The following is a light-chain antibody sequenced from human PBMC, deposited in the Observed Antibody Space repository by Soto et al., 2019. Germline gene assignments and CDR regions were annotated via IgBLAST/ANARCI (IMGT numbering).Light chain of an antibody. CDR1: QSISSY. CDR3: QQSYITLWT. V-gene: IGKV1-39*01. CDR2: AAS. J-gene: IGKJ1*01. Sequence: DIQMTQSPSSLSASVGDRVTITCRASQSISSYLNWYQQKPGKAPKLLIYAASSLQSGVPSRFSGSGSGTDFTLTISSLQPEDFATYSFQQSYITLWTFGQGTKVEIK.